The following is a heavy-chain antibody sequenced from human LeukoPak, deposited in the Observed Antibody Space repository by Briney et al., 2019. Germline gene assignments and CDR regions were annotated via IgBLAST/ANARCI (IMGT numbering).Heavy chain of an antibody. CDR1: GGSISSSSYY. Sequence: SETLSLTCTVSGGSISSSSYYWGWIRQPPGKGLEWIGSIYYSGSTYYNPSLKSRVTISVDTSKNQFSLKLSSVTAADTAVYYCARGGQMYYYDSSGYSNWGQGTLVAVSS. CDR2: IYYSGST. J-gene: IGHJ4*02. V-gene: IGHV4-39*07. CDR3: ARGGQMYYYDSSGYSN. D-gene: IGHD3-22*01.